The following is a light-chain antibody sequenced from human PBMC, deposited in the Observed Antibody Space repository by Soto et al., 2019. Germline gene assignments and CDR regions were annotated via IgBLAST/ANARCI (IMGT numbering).Light chain of an antibody. J-gene: IGKJ4*01. Sequence: EIVLTPSPATLSLSPVERATLSCRASQSVSSYLAWYQQKPGQAPRLLIYDASNRATGIPARFSGSGSGTDFTLTISSLQPEDFATYYCQQLKSYPLTFGGGTKVDI. CDR1: QSVSSY. V-gene: IGKV3-11*01. CDR2: DAS. CDR3: QQLKSYPLT.